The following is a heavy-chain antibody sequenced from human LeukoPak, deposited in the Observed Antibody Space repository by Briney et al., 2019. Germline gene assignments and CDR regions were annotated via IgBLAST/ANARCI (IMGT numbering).Heavy chain of an antibody. J-gene: IGHJ4*02. CDR1: GDSVSSNSDA. Sequence: SQTLSLTCAIAGDSVSSNSDAWNWIRQSPSRGLEWLGRTYYRSKWYNDYALSVKSRITINPDTSKNQFSLQLDSVTPEDTAVYYCARGRRESFDWLSRGYYFDYWGQGTLVTVSS. V-gene: IGHV6-1*01. D-gene: IGHD3-9*01. CDR2: TYYRSKWYN. CDR3: ARGRRESFDWLSRGYYFDY.